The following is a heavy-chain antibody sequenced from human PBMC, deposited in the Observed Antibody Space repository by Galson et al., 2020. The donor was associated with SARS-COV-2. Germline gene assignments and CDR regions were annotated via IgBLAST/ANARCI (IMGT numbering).Heavy chain of an antibody. D-gene: IGHD3-22*01. CDR1: GGSISSSSYY. V-gene: IGHV4-39*07. Sequence: ASETLSLTCTVSGGSISSSSYYWGWIRQPPGKGLEWIGSIYYSGSTYYNPSLKSRVTLSVDPSKNQFSLKLSSVTAADTAVYYCARDPLPYYYDSSGYRWFDPWGQGTLVAVSS. J-gene: IGHJ5*02. CDR2: IYYSGST. CDR3: ARDPLPYYYDSSGYRWFDP.